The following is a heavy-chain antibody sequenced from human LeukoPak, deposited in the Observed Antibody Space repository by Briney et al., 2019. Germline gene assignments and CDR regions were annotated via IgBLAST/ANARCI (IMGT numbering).Heavy chain of an antibody. CDR1: GFTFGDYA. Sequence: PAGSLRLSCTASGFTFGDYAMSWVRQAPGKGLEWVSFIRSKTYGGTTEYAASVKGRFTISRDDSKRIAYLQMNSLKTEDTAVYYCTRVVYSSSWGNDYWGQGTLVTVSS. V-gene: IGHV3-49*04. CDR3: TRVVYSSSWGNDY. D-gene: IGHD6-13*01. CDR2: IRSKTYGGTT. J-gene: IGHJ4*02.